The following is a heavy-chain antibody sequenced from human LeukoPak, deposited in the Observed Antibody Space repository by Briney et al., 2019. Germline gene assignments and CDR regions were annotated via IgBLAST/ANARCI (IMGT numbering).Heavy chain of an antibody. CDR3: ARCSGNYMCYFDY. V-gene: IGHV1-2*02. CDR1: GYTFTGYY. CDR2: INPNSGGT. D-gene: IGHD1-7*01. Sequence: ASVKVSCKTSGYTFTGYYMHWVRQAPGQGLEWMGWINPNSGGTNYAQKFQGGVTMTRDTSISTAYMELSRLRSDDTAVYYCARCSGNYMCYFDYWGQGTLVTVSS. J-gene: IGHJ4*02.